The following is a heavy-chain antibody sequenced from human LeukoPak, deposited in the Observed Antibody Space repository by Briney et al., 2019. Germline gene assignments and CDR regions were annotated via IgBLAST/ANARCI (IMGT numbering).Heavy chain of an antibody. Sequence: SVKVSCKASGGTFRSYAISWVRQAPGQGLEWMGGIIPIFGRANYAQKFQGRVTITADESTRTAYMELSSLRSEDTAVYYCARGDLADWIFGVVTAPRYYYGMDVWGQGTTVTVSS. CDR1: GGTFRSYA. CDR2: IIPIFGRA. V-gene: IGHV1-69*13. J-gene: IGHJ6*02. D-gene: IGHD3-3*01. CDR3: ARGDLADWIFGVVTAPRYYYGMDV.